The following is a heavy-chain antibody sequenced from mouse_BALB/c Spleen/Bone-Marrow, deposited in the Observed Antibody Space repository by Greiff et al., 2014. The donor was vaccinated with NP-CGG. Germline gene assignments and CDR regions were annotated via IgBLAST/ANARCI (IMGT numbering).Heavy chain of an antibody. CDR3: ARWLLLDY. D-gene: IGHD2-3*01. V-gene: IGHV1S22*01. Sequence: LQQPGSELVRPGASVKLSCKASGYTFTSYWMHWVKQRPGQGLEWIGNTYPGTGSTNYDEKFKTKATLTVDTSSSTAYMQLSSLTSEDSAVYYCARWLLLDYWGQGTTLTVSS. CDR1: GYTFTSYW. J-gene: IGHJ2*01. CDR2: TYPGTGST.